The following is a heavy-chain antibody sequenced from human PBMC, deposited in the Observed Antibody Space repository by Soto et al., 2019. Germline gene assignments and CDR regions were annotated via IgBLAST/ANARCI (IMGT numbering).Heavy chain of an antibody. J-gene: IGHJ6*02. CDR1: GGSISSYY. Sequence: QVQLQESGPGLVKPSETLSLTCTVSGGSISSYYWSWIRQPPGKGLEWIGYIYYRGSTNYNPSLKRRITISVDTSKNQFSLKLRSVTAADTAVYYCARDRDTMVRGVSMRYYYYYGMDVWGQGTTVTVSS. V-gene: IGHV4-59*01. D-gene: IGHD3-10*01. CDR3: ARDRDTMVRGVSMRYYYYYGMDV. CDR2: IYYRGST.